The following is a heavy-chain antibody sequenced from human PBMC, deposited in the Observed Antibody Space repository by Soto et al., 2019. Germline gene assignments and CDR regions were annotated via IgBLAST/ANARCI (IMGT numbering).Heavy chain of an antibody. J-gene: IGHJ6*02. V-gene: IGHV1-46*01. D-gene: IGHD3-3*01. CDR1: GYTFTRYY. CDR2: INTSGGST. Sequence: QVQLVQSGAEVKKTGASVKVSCKASGYTFTRYYMHWVRQAPGQGLEWMGIINTSGGSTSYAQKFQGRITMTSDTSTITVYMELSSLRSEDTAVYYCARVEYDFWSCYYAQTSYGMDVWGQGTTVTVS. CDR3: ARVEYDFWSCYYAQTSYGMDV.